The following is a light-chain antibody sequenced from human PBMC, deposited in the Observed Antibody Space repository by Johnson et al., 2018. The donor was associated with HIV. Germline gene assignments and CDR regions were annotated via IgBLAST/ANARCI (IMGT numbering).Light chain of an antibody. CDR2: DNN. J-gene: IGLJ1*01. Sequence: LTQPPSVSAAPGQKVTISCSGSSSNIGNNYVSWYQQLPGTAPKLLIYDNNKRPSGIPDRFSGSKSGTSATLGITGLQTGDEADYYCGTWDSSLGAHYVFGTGTKVTVL. CDR3: GTWDSSLGAHYV. CDR1: SSNIGNNY. V-gene: IGLV1-51*01.